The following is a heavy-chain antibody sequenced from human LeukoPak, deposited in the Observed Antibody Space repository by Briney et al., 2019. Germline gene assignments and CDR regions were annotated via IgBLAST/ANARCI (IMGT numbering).Heavy chain of an antibody. V-gene: IGHV3-23*01. CDR2: ITGPADYT. CDR3: AKDYLGQLVMFDI. J-gene: IGHJ3*02. D-gene: IGHD6-13*01. Sequence: PGGSLRLSCAASGSTFSGYAMSWVRQAPGKGLGWVSGITGPADYTFYADSVKGRFTVSRDNSKNTLHLQMNSLRVEDTAIYYCAKDYLGQLVMFDIWGQGTMVTVSS. CDR1: GSTFSGYA.